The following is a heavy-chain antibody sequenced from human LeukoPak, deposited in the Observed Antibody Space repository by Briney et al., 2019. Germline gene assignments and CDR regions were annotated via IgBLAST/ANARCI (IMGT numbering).Heavy chain of an antibody. CDR3: AKGGRECSSTTCYTLYNWFDP. Sequence: GGSLRLSCAASGFIVSSNYMSWVRQAPGKGLEWVSVIYSGDNTYYADSVKGRFTISRDNSKNTLYLQMNSLRAEDTAIYYCAKGGRECSSTTCYTLYNWFDPWGQGTLVTVSS. J-gene: IGHJ5*02. CDR1: GFIVSSNY. CDR2: IYSGDNT. V-gene: IGHV3-53*01. D-gene: IGHD2-2*02.